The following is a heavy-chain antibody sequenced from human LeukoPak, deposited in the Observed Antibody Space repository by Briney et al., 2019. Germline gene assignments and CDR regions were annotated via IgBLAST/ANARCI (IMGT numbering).Heavy chain of an antibody. V-gene: IGHV3-74*01. CDR2: INSDGSRT. D-gene: IGHD3-3*01. J-gene: IGHJ4*02. CDR1: GFTFSSYW. Sequence: GGSLRLSCAASGFTFSSYWMHWVRQAPGKGLGWVSRINSDGSRTIYADSVKGRFTISREKDKNTVYVQMNSLRAEDTAVYYCARDYYDFWSGYYAFDYWGQGTLVTVSS. CDR3: ARDYYDFWSGYYAFDY.